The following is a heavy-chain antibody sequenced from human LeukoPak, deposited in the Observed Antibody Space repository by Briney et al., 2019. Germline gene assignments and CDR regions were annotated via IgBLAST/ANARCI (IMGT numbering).Heavy chain of an antibody. CDR1: GFTFSSYA. D-gene: IGHD2-21*02. J-gene: IGHJ6*02. Sequence: GGSLRLSCAASGFTFSSYAMSWVRQAPGKGLEWVAVISNAGTSEYYADSVKGRFTISRDNSKNTLYLQMNSLRIEDTAVYFCAKDGPTSACGGDCYAGGLDVWGQGTTVTVSS. CDR2: ISNAGTSE. V-gene: IGHV3-30*18. CDR3: AKDGPTSACGGDCYAGGLDV.